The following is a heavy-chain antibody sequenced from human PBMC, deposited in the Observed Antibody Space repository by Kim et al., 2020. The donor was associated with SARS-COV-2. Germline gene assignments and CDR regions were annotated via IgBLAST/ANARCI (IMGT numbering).Heavy chain of an antibody. D-gene: IGHD2-8*01. CDR2: FDPEDGET. J-gene: IGHJ6*02. V-gene: IGHV1-24*01. Sequence: ASVKVSCKVSGYTLTELSMHWVRQAPGKGLEWMGGFDPEDGETIYAQKFQGRVTITEDTSTDTAYMELSSLRSEDTAVSYCATRGFGVYAIGVSYYYYGMVVWGQGTTVTLSS. CDR3: ATRGFGVYAIGVSYYYYGMVV. CDR1: GYTLTELS.